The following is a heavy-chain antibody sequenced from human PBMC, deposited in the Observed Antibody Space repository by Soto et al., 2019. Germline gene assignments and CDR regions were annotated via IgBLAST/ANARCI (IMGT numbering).Heavy chain of an antibody. CDR1: GCTFTGYY. J-gene: IGHJ4*02. V-gene: IGHV1-2*02. D-gene: IGHD3-10*01. CDR3: ASHPGRGLYFDY. CDR2: INPNSGGT. Sequence: ASVKVSCKASGCTFTGYYMNWVRQAPGQGLEWMGWINPNSGGTNYAQKFQGRVTMTRDTSISTAYMELSRLRSDDTAVYYCASHPGRGLYFDYWGQGTPVTVYS.